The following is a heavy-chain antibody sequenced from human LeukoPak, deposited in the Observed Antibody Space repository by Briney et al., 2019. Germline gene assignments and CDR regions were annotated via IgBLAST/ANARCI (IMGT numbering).Heavy chain of an antibody. D-gene: IGHD3-3*01. CDR2: IYFSGTT. CDR3: ARLCDFWSGCYMDV. J-gene: IGHJ6*03. CDR1: GGSISSSSYF. V-gene: IGHV4-39*01. Sequence: PSETLSLTCTVSGGSISSSSYFWGWIREPPGKGLEWFGNIYFSGTTYYNPSLKSRVTIFVDTSKNQLSLKLSSVTAADTAVYYCARLCDFWSGCYMDVWGKGTTVTVSS.